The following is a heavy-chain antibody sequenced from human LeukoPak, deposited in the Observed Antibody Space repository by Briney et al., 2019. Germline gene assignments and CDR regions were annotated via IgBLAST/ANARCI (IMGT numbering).Heavy chain of an antibody. CDR3: AINGAYSGYDYIDY. J-gene: IGHJ4*02. CDR1: GFTFSSYA. D-gene: IGHD5-12*01. Sequence: GGSLRLSCAASGFTFSSYAMSWVRQAPGKGLEWVSDITGSGDDTDYADSVKGRFTVSRDNSRNTLYLQINSLRAEDTAVYYCAINGAYSGYDYIDYWGQGTLVTVSS. V-gene: IGHV3-23*01. CDR2: ITGSGDDT.